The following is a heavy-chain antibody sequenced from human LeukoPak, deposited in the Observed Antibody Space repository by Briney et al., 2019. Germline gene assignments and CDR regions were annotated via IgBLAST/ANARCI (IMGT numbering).Heavy chain of an antibody. J-gene: IGHJ5*02. CDR2: INHSGST. D-gene: IGHD2-2*01. CDR1: GGSFSGYY. Sequence: PSETLSLTCAVYGGSFSGYYWSWIRQPPGKGLGWIGEINHSGSTNYNPSLKSRATISVDTSKNQFSLKLSSVTAADTAVYYCARGRASWDIVVVPAGWSWFDPWGQGTLVTVSS. V-gene: IGHV4-34*01. CDR3: ARGRASWDIVVVPAGWSWFDP.